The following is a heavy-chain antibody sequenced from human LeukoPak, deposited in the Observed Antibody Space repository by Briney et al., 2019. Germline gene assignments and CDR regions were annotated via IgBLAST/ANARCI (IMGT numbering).Heavy chain of an antibody. CDR1: GGSISSSNW. J-gene: IGHJ6*02. V-gene: IGHV4-4*02. Sequence: SGTLSLTCAVSGGSISSSNWWSWVRQPPGKGLEWIGEIHHSGSTNYNPSLKSRVTISVDKSKNQFSLKLSSVTAADTAVYYCARLRYYDSSGYYYGMDVWGQGTTVTVSS. CDR3: ARLRYYDSSGYYYGMDV. CDR2: IHHSGST. D-gene: IGHD3-22*01.